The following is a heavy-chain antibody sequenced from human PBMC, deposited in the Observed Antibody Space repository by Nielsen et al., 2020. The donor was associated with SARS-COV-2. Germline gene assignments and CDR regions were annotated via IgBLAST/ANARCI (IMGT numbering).Heavy chain of an antibody. Sequence: SETLSLTCTVSGGSISSSSYYWGWIRQPPGKGLEWIGSIYYSGSTYYNPSLTSRVTISVDTSKNQFSLKLSSVTAADTAVYYCAILGSGVYYFDYWAQGTLVTVSS. CDR1: GGSISSSSYY. CDR2: IYYSGST. V-gene: IGHV4-39*01. J-gene: IGHJ4*02. D-gene: IGHD3-10*01. CDR3: AILGSGVYYFDY.